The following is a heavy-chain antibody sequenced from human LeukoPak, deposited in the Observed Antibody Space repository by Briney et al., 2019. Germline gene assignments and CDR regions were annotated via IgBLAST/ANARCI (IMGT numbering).Heavy chain of an antibody. J-gene: IGHJ4*02. CDR3: ARGYYGSGSYYMGNY. V-gene: IGHV3-33*01. CDR2: IWYDGSNK. Sequence: QPGGSLRLSCAASGFTFSSYAMHWVRQAPGKGLEWVAVIWYDGSNKYYADSVKGRFTISRDNSKNTLYLQMNSLRVEDSALYYCARGYYGSGSYYMGNYWGQGTLVTVSP. D-gene: IGHD3-10*01. CDR1: GFTFSSYA.